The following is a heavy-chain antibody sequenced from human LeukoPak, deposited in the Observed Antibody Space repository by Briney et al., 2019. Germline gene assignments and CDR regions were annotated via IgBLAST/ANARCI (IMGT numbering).Heavy chain of an antibody. Sequence: PGGSLRLSCTASGFTFGDYAMSWVRQAPGKGLEWVGFIRSKAYGGTTEYAASVKGRFTISRDDSKSIAYLQMNSLKTEDTAVYYCTRVYSPYSSSWTSDYWGQGTLVTVSS. CDR2: IRSKAYGGTT. V-gene: IGHV3-49*04. CDR1: GFTFGDYA. J-gene: IGHJ4*02. D-gene: IGHD6-13*01. CDR3: TRVYSPYSSSWTSDY.